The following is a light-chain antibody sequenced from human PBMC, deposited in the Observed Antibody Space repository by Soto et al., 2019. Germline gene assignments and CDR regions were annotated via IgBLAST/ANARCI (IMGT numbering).Light chain of an antibody. CDR3: AAWDDSLSGFYV. Sequence: QSVLTQPDSASGTPGQRVTISCSGSSSNIGSNYVYWYQQLPGTAPKLLIYRNNQRPSGVPDRFSGSKSGTSASLAISGLRSEDEADYYCAAWDDSLSGFYVFGTGTKVTVL. CDR1: SSNIGSNY. V-gene: IGLV1-47*01. CDR2: RNN. J-gene: IGLJ1*01.